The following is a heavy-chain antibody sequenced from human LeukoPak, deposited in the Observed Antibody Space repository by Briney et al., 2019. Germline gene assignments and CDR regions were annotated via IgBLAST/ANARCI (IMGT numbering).Heavy chain of an antibody. CDR2: AYSTGTP. CDR3: ARGLQERDIIRGFDF. Sequence: SETLSLTCSVSGDSISRRSSYWTWIRQPAGRGLEWIGRAYSTGTPNYNPSLKSRVTMSVDTPKNQFSLTLNSVTAADTALYFCARGLQERDIIRGFDFWGPGILVTVSS. J-gene: IGHJ4*01. CDR1: GDSISRRSSY. V-gene: IGHV4-61*02. D-gene: IGHD3-10*01.